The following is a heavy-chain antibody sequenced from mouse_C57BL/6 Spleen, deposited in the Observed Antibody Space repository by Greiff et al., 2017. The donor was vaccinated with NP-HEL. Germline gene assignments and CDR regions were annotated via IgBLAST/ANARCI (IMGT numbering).Heavy chain of an antibody. D-gene: IGHD2-5*01. J-gene: IGHJ4*01. CDR1: GFSLTSYG. CDR3: AKNSYSNYRYAMDY. V-gene: IGHV2-5*01. CDR2: IWRGGST. Sequence: VMLVESGPGLVQPSQSLSITCTVSGFSLTSYGVHWVRQSPGKGLEWLGVIWRGGSTDYNAAFMSRLSITKDNSKSQVFFKMNSLQADDTAIYYCAKNSYSNYRYAMDYWGQGTSVTVSS.